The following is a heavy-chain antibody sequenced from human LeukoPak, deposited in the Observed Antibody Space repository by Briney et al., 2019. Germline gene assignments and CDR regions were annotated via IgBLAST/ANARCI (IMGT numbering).Heavy chain of an antibody. J-gene: IGHJ6*02. Sequence: GGSLRLSCAASGFTFSSYAMHWVRQAPGKGLEWVAVISYDGSNKYYADSVKGRFTISRDNSKNTLYLQMNSLRAEDTAVYYCASLTILAVPSYYYYGMDVWGQGTTVTVSS. CDR2: ISYDGSNK. CDR3: ASLTILAVPSYYYYGMDV. V-gene: IGHV3-30-3*01. CDR1: GFTFSSYA. D-gene: IGHD6-19*01.